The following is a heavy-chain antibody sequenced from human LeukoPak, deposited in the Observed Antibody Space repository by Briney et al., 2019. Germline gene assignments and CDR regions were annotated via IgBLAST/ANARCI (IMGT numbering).Heavy chain of an antibody. D-gene: IGHD6-25*01. V-gene: IGHV4-39*07. CDR1: GDSISSSSYY. CDR3: AREGGFYRPLDY. J-gene: IGHJ4*02. CDR2: IYYSGST. Sequence: PSETLSLTCTVSGDSISSSSYYWAWIRQPPGKELEWIGTIYYSGSTYYSPSLKSRVTISVDTSKNQFSLKLSSVTAADTAVYYCAREGGFYRPLDYSGQGTLVSVSS.